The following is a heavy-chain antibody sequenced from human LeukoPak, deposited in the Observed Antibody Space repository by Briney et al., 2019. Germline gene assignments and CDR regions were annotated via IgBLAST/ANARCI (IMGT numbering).Heavy chain of an antibody. CDR2: IIPIFSTA. D-gene: IGHD3-10*01. V-gene: IGHV1-69*01. CDR1: GGTFSSYA. J-gene: IGHJ4*02. Sequence: SVKVSCKASGGTFSSYAISWVRQAPGQGLEWMGGIIPIFSTANYAQKFQGRVTITADESTSTAYMELSSLRSEDTAVYYCARDHEGGGQGLLWFGELFGWGQGTLVTVSS. CDR3: ARDHEGGGQGLLWFGELFG.